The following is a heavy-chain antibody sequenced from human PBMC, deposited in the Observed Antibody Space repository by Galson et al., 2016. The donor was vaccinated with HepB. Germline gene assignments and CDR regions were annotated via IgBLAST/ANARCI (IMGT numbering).Heavy chain of an antibody. D-gene: IGHD6-13*01. CDR1: GFSLRRSEEG. CDR3: ENRRAGGSTWYDSYFDY. V-gene: IGHV2-5*01. Sequence: PALVKPTQTLTLTCTFSGFSLRRSEEGVGWIRQPPGEAPEWLAVIFWNDDRRYSPSLKSRLTITKDTSKNQVVLTMTYMDPVDTATYHCENRRAGGSTWYDSYFDYWGQGILVTVS. J-gene: IGHJ4*02. CDR2: IFWNDDR.